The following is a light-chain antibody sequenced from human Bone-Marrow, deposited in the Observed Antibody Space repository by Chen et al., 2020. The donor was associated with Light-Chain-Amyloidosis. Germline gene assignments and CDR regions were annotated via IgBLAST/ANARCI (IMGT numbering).Light chain of an antibody. CDR2: RDT. CDR3: QSADSSGTYEVI. J-gene: IGLJ2*01. CDR1: ALPTKY. Sequence: SYELTQPPSVPVSPGQTARLACPGDALPTKYAYWYQQKPGQAPVLVIHRDTERPSGISERFSGSSSGTTATLTISGVQAEDEADYHCQSADSSGTYEVIFGGGTKLTVL. V-gene: IGLV3-25*03.